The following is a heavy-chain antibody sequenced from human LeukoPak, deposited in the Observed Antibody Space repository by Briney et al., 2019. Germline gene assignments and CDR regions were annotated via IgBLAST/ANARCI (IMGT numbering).Heavy chain of an antibody. D-gene: IGHD3-3*01. CDR2: IYYSGST. CDR1: GGSISSYY. Sequence: SETLSLTCTVSGGSISSYYRSWIRQPPGKGLEWIGYIYYSGSTNYNPSLKSRVTISVDTSKNQFSLKLSSVTAADTAVYYCARGSSSDFWSGYFLDYWGQGTLVTVSS. V-gene: IGHV4-59*01. J-gene: IGHJ4*02. CDR3: ARGSSSDFWSGYFLDY.